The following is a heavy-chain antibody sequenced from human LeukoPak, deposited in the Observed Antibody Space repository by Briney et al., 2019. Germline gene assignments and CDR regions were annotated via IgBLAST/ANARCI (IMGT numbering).Heavy chain of an antibody. CDR2: ISSSSSYI. V-gene: IGHV3-21*01. J-gene: IGHJ4*02. D-gene: IGHD2-2*01. CDR1: GFTFSSYS. CDR3: ARRLGYCSSTSCSTARFDY. Sequence: GGSLRLSCAASGFTFSSYSMNWVRQAPGKRLEWVSSISSSSSYIYYADSVKGRFTISRDNAKNSLYLQMNSLRAEDTAVYYCARRLGYCSSTSCSTARFDYWGQGTLVTVSS.